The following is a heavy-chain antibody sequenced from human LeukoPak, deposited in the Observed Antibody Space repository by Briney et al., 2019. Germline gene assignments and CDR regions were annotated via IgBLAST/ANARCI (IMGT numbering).Heavy chain of an antibody. J-gene: IGHJ4*02. CDR3: ARAHRYSSGWYFDY. Sequence: GRSLRLSCAASGFTFSSYGMHWVRQAPGKGLEWVAVIWYDGSNKYYADSVKGRFTISRDNSKNTLYLQMNGLRAEDTAVYYCARAHRYSSGWYFDYWGQGTLVTVSS. V-gene: IGHV3-33*01. D-gene: IGHD6-19*01. CDR2: IWYDGSNK. CDR1: GFTFSSYG.